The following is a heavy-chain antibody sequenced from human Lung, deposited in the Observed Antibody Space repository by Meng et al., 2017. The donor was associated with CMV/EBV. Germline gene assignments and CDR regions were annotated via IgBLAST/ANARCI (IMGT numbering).Heavy chain of an antibody. CDR1: GYTFTSYG. CDR2: ISAYNGNT. J-gene: IGHJ4*02. Sequence: ASXXVSXQASGYTFTSYGISWVRQAPGQGLEWIGWISAYNGNTNYAQKLQGRVTMTTDTSTSAAYMELRSLRSDDTAVYYCARALGYCSSTSCYRGYYFDYXGQGXLVTVSS. D-gene: IGHD2-2*01. CDR3: ARALGYCSSTSCYRGYYFDY. V-gene: IGHV1-18*01.